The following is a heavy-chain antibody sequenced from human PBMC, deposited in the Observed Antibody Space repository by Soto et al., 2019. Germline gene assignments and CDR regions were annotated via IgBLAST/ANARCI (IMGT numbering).Heavy chain of an antibody. CDR1: GFTFSSYA. J-gene: IGHJ3*02. CDR3: AKGSGAYGIRGRGFDI. V-gene: IGHV3-23*01. D-gene: IGHD4-17*01. Sequence: GGSLRLSCAASGFTFSSYAMSWVRQAPGKGLEWVSAISGSGGSTYYADSVKGRFTISRDNSKNTLYLQMNSLRAEDTAVYYCAKGSGAYGIRGRGFDIWGQGTMVTVSS. CDR2: ISGSGGST.